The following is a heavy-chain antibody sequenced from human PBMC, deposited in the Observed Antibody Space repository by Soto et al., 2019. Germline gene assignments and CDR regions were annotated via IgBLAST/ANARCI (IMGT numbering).Heavy chain of an antibody. D-gene: IGHD6-19*01. CDR3: ARVPYDSSGWYSDNWFDP. Sequence: ASVKVSCKASGGTFSSYAISWVRQAPGQGLEWMGGIIPIFGTANYAQKFQGRVTITADESTSTAYMELSSLRSGDTAVYYCARVPYDSSGWYSDNWFDPWGQGTLVTVSS. CDR2: IIPIFGTA. J-gene: IGHJ5*02. V-gene: IGHV1-69*13. CDR1: GGTFSSYA.